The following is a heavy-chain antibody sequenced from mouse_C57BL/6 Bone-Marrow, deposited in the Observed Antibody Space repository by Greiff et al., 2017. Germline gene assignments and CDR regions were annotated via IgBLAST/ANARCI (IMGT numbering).Heavy chain of an antibody. CDR2: IDPSDSYT. D-gene: IGHD2-4*01. CDR3: ARGGGLRFDY. Sequence: QVQLQQPGAELVMPGASVKLSCKASGYTFTSYWMHWVKQRPGQGLEWIGEIDPSDSYTNYNQKFKGKSTLTVDKSSSTAYMQLSSLTSEDSEVYYCARGGGLRFDYWGQGTTLTVSS. V-gene: IGHV1-69*01. J-gene: IGHJ2*01. CDR1: GYTFTSYW.